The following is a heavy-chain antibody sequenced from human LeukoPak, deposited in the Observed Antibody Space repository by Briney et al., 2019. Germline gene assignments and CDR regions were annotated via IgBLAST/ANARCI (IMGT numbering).Heavy chain of an antibody. V-gene: IGHV4-59*01. Sequence: SETLSLTCTVSGGSISNYYWSWIRQPPGKGLEWIGYIYYIGTTNYNPSLKSRVTISVDTSKNQFSLKLSSVTAADTAVYFCARHHDFWSAYRYAHFDYWGQGTLVTVSS. CDR3: ARHHDFWSAYRYAHFDY. CDR2: IYYIGTT. J-gene: IGHJ4*02. D-gene: IGHD3-3*01. CDR1: GGSISNYY.